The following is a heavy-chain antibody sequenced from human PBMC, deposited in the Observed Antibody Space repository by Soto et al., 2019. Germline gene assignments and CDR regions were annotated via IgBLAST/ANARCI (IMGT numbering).Heavy chain of an antibody. CDR3: ARRYCSSTSCYVSYYYMDV. J-gene: IGHJ6*03. CDR1: GYTFTIYG. D-gene: IGHD2-2*01. CDR2: ISAYNGNT. V-gene: IGHV1-18*01. Sequence: VKVSCKASGYTFTIYGISWVRQAPGQGLEWMGWISAYNGNTNYAQKLQGRVTMTTDTSTSTAYMELRSLRSDDTAVYYCARRYCSSTSCYVSYYYMDVWGKGTTVTVSS.